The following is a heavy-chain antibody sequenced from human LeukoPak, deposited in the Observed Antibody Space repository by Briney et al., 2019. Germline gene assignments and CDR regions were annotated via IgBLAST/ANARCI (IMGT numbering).Heavy chain of an antibody. CDR2: VYATGNT. CDR3: ARDRSYYSDTGADY. J-gene: IGHJ4*02. D-gene: IGHD2-8*02. CDR1: GTSINRGTHY. V-gene: IGHV4-61*02. Sequence: SETLSLTCSVSGTSINRGTHYWSWVRQAAGKGLEWIGRVYATGNTNYNPSLWSRLSISIDTSRNQFSLRLGSVTAADTAIYYCARDRSYYSDTGADYWGQGKMVIVSS.